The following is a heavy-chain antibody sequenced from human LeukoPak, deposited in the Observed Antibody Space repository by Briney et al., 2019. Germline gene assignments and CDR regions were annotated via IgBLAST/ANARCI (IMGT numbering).Heavy chain of an antibody. D-gene: IGHD1-26*01. J-gene: IGHJ4*02. CDR1: GFTFGSSA. Sequence: GGSLRLSCAASGFTFGSSAMSWVRQAPGKGLEWVSTISGSGGSTYYADSVKGRFTISRDDSKNTLYLQMNSLKTEDTAVYYCTTASQEPIDYWGQGTLVTVSS. V-gene: IGHV3-23*01. CDR3: TTASQEPIDY. CDR2: ISGSGGST.